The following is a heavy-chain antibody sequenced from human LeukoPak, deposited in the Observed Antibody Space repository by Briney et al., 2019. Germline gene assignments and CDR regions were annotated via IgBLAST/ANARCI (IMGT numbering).Heavy chain of an antibody. V-gene: IGHV1-8*01. J-gene: IGHJ3*02. D-gene: IGHD2-2*02. CDR1: GYTFTRYD. CDR3: ARGSDIVVVPAAIRSSMAFDI. CDR2: MNPNSGNT. Sequence: ASVKVSCKASGYTFTRYDINWGRQATGQGLEWMGWMNPNSGNTGYAQKFQGRVTMTRNTSISTAYMELSSLRSEDTAVYYCARGSDIVVVPAAIRSSMAFDIWGQGTMVTVSS.